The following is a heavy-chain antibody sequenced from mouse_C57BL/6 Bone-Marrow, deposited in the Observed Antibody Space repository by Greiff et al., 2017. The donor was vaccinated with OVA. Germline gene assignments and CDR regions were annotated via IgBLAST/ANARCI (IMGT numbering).Heavy chain of an antibody. Sequence: QVQLQQPGAELVKPGASVKLSCKASGYTFTSYWMQWVKQRPGQGLEWIGEIDPSDSYTNYNQKFKGKATLTVDTSSSTAYMQLSSLTSEDSAVDYCARRTRRYFDVWGTGTTVTVSS. CDR1: GYTFTSYW. CDR3: ARRTRRYFDV. J-gene: IGHJ1*03. V-gene: IGHV1-50*01. CDR2: IDPSDSYT.